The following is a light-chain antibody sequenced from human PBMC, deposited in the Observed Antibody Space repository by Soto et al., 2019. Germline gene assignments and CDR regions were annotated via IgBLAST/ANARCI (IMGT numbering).Light chain of an antibody. CDR3: FTYAGSNTWV. CDR1: SSDFGTNNL. J-gene: IGLJ3*02. Sequence: QSALTQPASVSGSPGQSITISCTGTSSDFGTNNLVSWYQHHPGKAPRLMIYDDIKRPSGVSNRFSGSKSGHTASLTISGLQAEDEAHYYCFTYAGSNTWVFGGGTKLTVL. V-gene: IGLV2-23*01. CDR2: DDI.